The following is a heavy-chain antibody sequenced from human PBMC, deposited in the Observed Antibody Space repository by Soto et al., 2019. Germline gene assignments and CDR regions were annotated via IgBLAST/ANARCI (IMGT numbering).Heavy chain of an antibody. CDR1: GGSISSGGYS. V-gene: IGHV4-30-2*01. J-gene: IGHJ5*02. Sequence: TSETLSLTCAVSGGSISSGGYSWSWIRQPPGKGLEWIGYMYHSGSTYYNPSLKSRVTMSVDTSKKQFSLNLNSVTAADTAIYYCARGGGHCSIGACYTPASDPWGQGILVTVSS. CDR2: MYHSGST. D-gene: IGHD2-15*01. CDR3: ARGGGHCSIGACYTPASDP.